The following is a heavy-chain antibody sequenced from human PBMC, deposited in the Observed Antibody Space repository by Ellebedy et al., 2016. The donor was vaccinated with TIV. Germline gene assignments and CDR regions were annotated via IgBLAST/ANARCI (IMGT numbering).Heavy chain of an antibody. Sequence: AASVKVSCKASVSRLTSNGISCLRQAPGQGLEWMGWIGAYNGNTNYAQKFQGRVTMTTDTSTSTVYMDLRRLRSDDTAVYYCARGLWFGEGDVWGQGTTVTVSS. CDR3: ARGLWFGEGDV. CDR1: VSRLTSNG. D-gene: IGHD3-10*01. V-gene: IGHV1-18*01. CDR2: IGAYNGNT. J-gene: IGHJ6*02.